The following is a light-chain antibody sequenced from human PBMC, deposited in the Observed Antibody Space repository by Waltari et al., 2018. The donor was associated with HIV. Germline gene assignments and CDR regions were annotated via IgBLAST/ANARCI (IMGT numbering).Light chain of an antibody. J-gene: IGKJ1*01. CDR3: QQYDNLPRT. V-gene: IGKV1-33*01. CDR2: DTS. Sequence: DIQMTQSPSSLSASVGDRVTITCQASQDISNYLNWYQQKPGKDPQLLIYDTSNLQTGVPSRFSGSGSGTDFTFSISALQPEDIATYYCQQYDNLPRTFGQGTKVQIK. CDR1: QDISNY.